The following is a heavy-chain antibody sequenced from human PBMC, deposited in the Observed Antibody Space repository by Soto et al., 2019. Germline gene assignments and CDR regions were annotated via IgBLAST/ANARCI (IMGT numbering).Heavy chain of an antibody. J-gene: IGHJ4*02. V-gene: IGHV1-69*13. D-gene: IGHD3-22*01. CDR1: GYTFTGYY. CDR3: ARGERMNYHDSSGYPALDY. Sequence: SVKVSCKASGYTFTGYYMHWVRQAPGQGLEWMGWINPNSGTANYAQKFQGRVTITADESTSTAYMELSSLRSEDTAVYYCARGERMNYHDSSGYPALDYWGQGTLVTVS. CDR2: INPNSGTA.